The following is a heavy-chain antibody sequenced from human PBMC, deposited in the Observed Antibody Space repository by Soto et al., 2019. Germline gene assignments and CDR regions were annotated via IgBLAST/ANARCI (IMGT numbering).Heavy chain of an antibody. J-gene: IGHJ5*02. V-gene: IGHV1-69*06. CDR2: IIPIFGTA. CDR1: GGTFSSYA. D-gene: IGHD3-22*01. CDR3: AALGTMIVMDL. Sequence: ASVKISCKASGGTFSSYAISWVRQAPGQGLEWMGGIIPIFGTANYAQKFQGRVTITADKSTSTAYMELSSLRSEDTAVYYCAALGTMIVMDLWGQGTLVTVSS.